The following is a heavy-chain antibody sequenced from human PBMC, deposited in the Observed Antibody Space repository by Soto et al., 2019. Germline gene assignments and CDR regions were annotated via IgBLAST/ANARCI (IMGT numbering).Heavy chain of an antibody. Sequence: PGGSLRLSCSASGFTFSSFAMHWVRQAPDKGLHYVSAISNHGGSTYYADSVKGRFTMSRDNSKSTLFLQMSSLSPEDTGVYYCVKXFVSSIRGFSYYYGWDVWGQGTTVTVSS. V-gene: IGHV3-64D*06. J-gene: IGHJ6*02. CDR3: VKXFVSSIRGFSYYYGWDV. D-gene: IGHD3-3*01. CDR1: GFTFSSFA. CDR2: ISNHGGST.